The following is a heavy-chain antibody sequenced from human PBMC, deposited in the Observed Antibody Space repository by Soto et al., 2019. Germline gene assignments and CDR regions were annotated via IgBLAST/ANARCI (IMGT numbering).Heavy chain of an antibody. CDR1: GGSISSYY. D-gene: IGHD1-1*01. J-gene: IGHJ6*01. V-gene: IGHV4-59*01. CDR2: IYYSGST. Sequence: SETLSLTCTVSGGSISSYYWSWIRQPPGKGLEWIGYIYYSGSTNYNPSLKSRVTISVDTSKNQFSLKLSSVTAADTAVYYCARMEGLNYYYGMDVWGKGPRSPSPQ. CDR3: ARMEGLNYYYGMDV.